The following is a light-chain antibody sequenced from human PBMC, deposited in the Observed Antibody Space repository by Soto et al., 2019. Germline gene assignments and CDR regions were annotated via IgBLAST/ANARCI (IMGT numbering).Light chain of an antibody. CDR1: QGFSTW. Sequence: DIQMTQSPSSVSASVGDRVTITCRASQGFSTWLAWYRRKPGRAPELLIYSASSLHSGVPSMFSGSGSGTDFTLTISSLQPEDCATYYCQQANSFPRTFGGGTEVEIK. CDR2: SAS. J-gene: IGKJ4*01. CDR3: QQANSFPRT. V-gene: IGKV1-12*01.